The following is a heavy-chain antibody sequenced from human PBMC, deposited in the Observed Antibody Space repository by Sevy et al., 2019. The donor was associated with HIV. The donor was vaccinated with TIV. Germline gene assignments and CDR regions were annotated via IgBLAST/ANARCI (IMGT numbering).Heavy chain of an antibody. CDR3: TTGTRNYYDSSGYAFDI. J-gene: IGHJ3*02. CDR2: LKSKTDGGTT. D-gene: IGHD3-22*01. CDR1: GFTFSNAW. V-gene: IGHV3-15*01. Sequence: GGSLRLACAASGFTFSNAWMSWVRLAPGKGLEWVGRLKSKTDGGTTDYAAPVKGRFTISRDDSKNTLYLQMNSLKTEDTAVYYCTTGTRNYYDSSGYAFDIWGQGTMVTVSS.